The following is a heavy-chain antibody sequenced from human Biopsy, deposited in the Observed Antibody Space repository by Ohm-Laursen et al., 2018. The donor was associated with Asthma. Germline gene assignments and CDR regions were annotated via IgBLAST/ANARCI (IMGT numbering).Heavy chain of an antibody. J-gene: IGHJ6*02. CDR1: GYTFNSAG. Sequence: ASVKVSCKPSGYTFNSAGITWVRQAPGQGLEWMGWISVYNGNTKVAQKLQDRVTMNTDTSTSTAYMELRSLRSDDTAVYFCARAVDYSHYYGIDVWGQGTTVTVS. CDR3: ARAVDYSHYYGIDV. V-gene: IGHV1-18*01. D-gene: IGHD3-10*01. CDR2: ISVYNGNT.